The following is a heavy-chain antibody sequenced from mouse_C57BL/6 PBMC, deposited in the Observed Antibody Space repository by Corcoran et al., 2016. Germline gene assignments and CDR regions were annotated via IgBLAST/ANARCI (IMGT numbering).Heavy chain of an antibody. Sequence: QIQLVQSGPELKKPGETVKISCKASGYTFTTYGMSWVKQAPGKGLKWMGWINTYSGVPTYADDFKGRFAFSLETSASTAYLQINNLKNEDTATYFWARQLRLREDYFDYWGQGTTLTFSS. CDR1: GYTFTTYG. D-gene: IGHD3-2*02. J-gene: IGHJ2*01. CDR3: ARQLRLREDYFDY. V-gene: IGHV9-3*01. CDR2: INTYSGVP.